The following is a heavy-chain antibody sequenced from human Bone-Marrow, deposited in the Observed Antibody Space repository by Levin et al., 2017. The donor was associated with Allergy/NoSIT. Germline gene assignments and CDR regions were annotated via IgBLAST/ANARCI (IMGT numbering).Heavy chain of an antibody. Sequence: RPGGSLRLSCAASGFAFSNYAVHWVRQAPGKGLEWVAAISHDEQRKFYADFVKGRLTLSRDKSENTVDLEIRSLTVQDTAVYYCARTDYYDTSAWMTVDRWGQGTLVTVSS. CDR1: GFAFSNYA. J-gene: IGHJ4*02. V-gene: IGHV3-30*04. CDR3: ARTDYYDTSAWMTVDR. D-gene: IGHD3-3*01. CDR2: ISHDEQRK.